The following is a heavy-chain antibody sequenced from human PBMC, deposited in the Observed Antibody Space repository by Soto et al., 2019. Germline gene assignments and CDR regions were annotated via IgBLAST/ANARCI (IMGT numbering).Heavy chain of an antibody. CDR1: GFTFSSYA. Sequence: PGGSLRLSCAASGFTFSSYAMSWVRQAPGKGLEWVSAISGSGGSTYYADSVKGRFTISRDNSKNTLYLQMNSLRAEDTAVYYCAKDPARHQYSSPPGPLYYFDYWGQGTLVTVSS. V-gene: IGHV3-23*01. D-gene: IGHD6-13*01. CDR3: AKDPARHQYSSPPGPLYYFDY. J-gene: IGHJ4*02. CDR2: ISGSGGST.